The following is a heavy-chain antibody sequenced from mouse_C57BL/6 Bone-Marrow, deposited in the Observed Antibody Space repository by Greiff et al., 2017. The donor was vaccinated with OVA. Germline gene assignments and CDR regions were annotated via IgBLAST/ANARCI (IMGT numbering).Heavy chain of an antibody. D-gene: IGHD2-1*01. CDR1: GFTFSDYG. Sequence: EVQLVESGGGLVKPGGSLKLSCAASGFTFSDYGMHWVRQAPEKGLEWVAYISSGSSTIYYADTVKGRFTISRDNAKNTLFLQMTSLRSEDTAMYYCARQEVTSWFAYWGQGTLVTVSA. J-gene: IGHJ3*01. CDR3: ARQEVTSWFAY. V-gene: IGHV5-17*01. CDR2: ISSGSSTI.